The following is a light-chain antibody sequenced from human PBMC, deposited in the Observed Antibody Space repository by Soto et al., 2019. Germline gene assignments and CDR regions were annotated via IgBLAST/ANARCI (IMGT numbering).Light chain of an antibody. Sequence: EIVLTQSPATLSLSPGERATLSCRASQTLTSNYLAWYQQQPGQAPRLLIHGAASRAPGIPDRFSGSGSGTDFPLTTSRLEPEYFAVYYFLQYSDSVLTFGGGTNLEIK. V-gene: IGKV3-20*01. CDR3: LQYSDSVLT. J-gene: IGKJ4*01. CDR2: GAA. CDR1: QTLTSNY.